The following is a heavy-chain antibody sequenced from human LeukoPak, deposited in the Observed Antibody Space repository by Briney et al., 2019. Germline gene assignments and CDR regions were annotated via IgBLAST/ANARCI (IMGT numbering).Heavy chain of an antibody. CDR3: ARCPLVRGVILPWFDP. Sequence: SETLSLTCTVSGGSLSTYYWTWIRQHPGKGLEWIGYIYYSGSTYYNPSLKSRVSISVDTSKNQFSLKLSSVTAADTAVYYCARCPLVRGVILPWFDPWGQGTLVTVSS. D-gene: IGHD3-10*01. CDR2: IYYSGST. CDR1: GGSLSTYY. J-gene: IGHJ5*02. V-gene: IGHV4-59*06.